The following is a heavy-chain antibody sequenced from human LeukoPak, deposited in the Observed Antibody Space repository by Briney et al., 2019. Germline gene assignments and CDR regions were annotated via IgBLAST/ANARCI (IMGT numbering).Heavy chain of an antibody. CDR3: ARDQEWDCTNGVCYLWYFDY. D-gene: IGHD2-8*01. J-gene: IGHJ4*02. CDR2: FNPYSGDT. V-gene: IGHV1-2*02. CDR1: GYTFIDYY. Sequence: ASVKVSCKASGYTFIDYYMHWVRQAPGQGLEWMGWFNPYSGDTNYAQKFQGRVTMTRDTSISTAYMELSRLRSDDTAVYYCARDQEWDCTNGVCYLWYFDYWGQGTLVTVSS.